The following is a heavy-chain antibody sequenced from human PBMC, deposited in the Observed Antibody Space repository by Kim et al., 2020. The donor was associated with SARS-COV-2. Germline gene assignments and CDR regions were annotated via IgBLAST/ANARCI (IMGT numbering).Heavy chain of an antibody. Sequence: SETLSLTCTVSGGSISSSSYYWGWIRQPPGKGLEWIGSIYYSGSTYYNPSLKSRVTISVDTSKNQFSLKLSSVTAADTAVYYCARQSLCSSTSCRLGWFDPWGQGTLVTVSS. V-gene: IGHV4-39*01. CDR3: ARQSLCSSTSCRLGWFDP. CDR1: GGSISSSSYY. J-gene: IGHJ5*02. D-gene: IGHD2-2*01. CDR2: IYYSGST.